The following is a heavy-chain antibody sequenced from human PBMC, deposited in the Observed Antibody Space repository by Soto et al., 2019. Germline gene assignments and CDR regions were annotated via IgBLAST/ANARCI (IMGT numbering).Heavy chain of an antibody. D-gene: IGHD4-17*01. J-gene: IGHJ4*02. CDR1: GGSISSYY. CDR3: ARRYGVTFDY. Sequence: QVQLQESGPGLVKPSETLSLTCTVSGGSISSYYWCWIRQPPGKGLEWIGYIYYSGSTNYNPSLKSRVTRSVDTSKNQFSLKLSSVTAADTAVYYCARRYGVTFDYWGQGTLVTVSS. V-gene: IGHV4-59*08. CDR2: IYYSGST.